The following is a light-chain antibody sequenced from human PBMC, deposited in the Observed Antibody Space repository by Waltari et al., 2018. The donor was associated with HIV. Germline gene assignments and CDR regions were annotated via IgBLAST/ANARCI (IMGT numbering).Light chain of an antibody. CDR1: QSVTKK. J-gene: IGKJ2*01. CDR2: AAS. Sequence: DIQMTQSPSSLSASIGDRVAITCRASQSVTKKLNWYQQKSGKAPNLLISAASTLHSGVPSRFSGGGDGVDFTLTITNLQPEDFAFYFCQQTYSTPYSFGQGTKVEIK. CDR3: QQTYSTPYS. V-gene: IGKV1-39*01.